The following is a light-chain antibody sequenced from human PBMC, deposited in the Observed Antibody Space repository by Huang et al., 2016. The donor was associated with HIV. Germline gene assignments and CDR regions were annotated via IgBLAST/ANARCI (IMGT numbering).Light chain of an antibody. V-gene: IGKV3D-20*01. CDR2: DAS. J-gene: IGKJ2*01. CDR1: QSVSSGY. Sequence: EIVLTQSPATLSLSPGERATLACGASQSVSSGYLAWYQQKPGLAPRLLIYDASSRATGIPDRFSGSGSGTDCTLTISRLEPEDVAVYYCQQYGSSPRTFGQGTKLEIK. CDR3: QQYGSSPRT.